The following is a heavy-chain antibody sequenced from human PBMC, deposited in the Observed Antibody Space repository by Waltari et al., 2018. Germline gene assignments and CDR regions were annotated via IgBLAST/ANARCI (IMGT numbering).Heavy chain of an antibody. CDR3: ARRRWGPPADAVDI. CDR1: GGSISSSSYY. D-gene: IGHD3-16*01. CDR2: IYYSGST. Sequence: QLQLQESGPGLVKPSETLSLTCTVSGGSISSSSYYWGWIRQPPGNGLEWIGSIYYSGSTYYNPSLKSLATISGDTSKNQVSLMLSSVTAADAAVYYCARRRWGPPADAVDIWGQGTMVTVSS. J-gene: IGHJ3*02. V-gene: IGHV4-39*01.